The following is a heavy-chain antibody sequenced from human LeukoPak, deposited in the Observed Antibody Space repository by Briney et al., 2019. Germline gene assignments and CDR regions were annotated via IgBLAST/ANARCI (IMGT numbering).Heavy chain of an antibody. J-gene: IGHJ5*02. V-gene: IGHV3-33*01. CDR1: GFTFSSYG. CDR2: IWYDGSNK. Sequence: PGGSLRLSCAASGFTFSSYGMHWVRQAPGKGVEWVAVIWYDGSNKYYADSVKGRFTISRDNSKNTLYLQMNSLRAEDTAVYYCARDRDGDTPNWFDPWGQGTLVTVSS. D-gene: IGHD5-18*01. CDR3: ARDRDGDTPNWFDP.